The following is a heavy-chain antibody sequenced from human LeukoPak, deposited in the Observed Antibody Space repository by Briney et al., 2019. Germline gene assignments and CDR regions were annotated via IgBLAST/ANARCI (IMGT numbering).Heavy chain of an antibody. V-gene: IGHV1-58*01. CDR1: GFTFTSSA. D-gene: IGHD6-13*01. CDR2: IVVGSGNT. CDR3: AADQQLEVYYGMDV. J-gene: IGHJ6*04. Sequence: SAKVSCKASGFTFTSSAVQWVRQARGQRLEWIGWIVVGSGNTNYAQKFQERVTITRDMSTSTAYMELGSLRSEDTAVYYCAADQQLEVYYGMDVWGKGTTVTVSS.